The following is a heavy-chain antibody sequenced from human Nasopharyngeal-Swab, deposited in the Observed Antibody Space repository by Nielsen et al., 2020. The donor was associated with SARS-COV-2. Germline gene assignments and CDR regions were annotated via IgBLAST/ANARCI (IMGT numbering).Heavy chain of an antibody. CDR1: GYTFTSYY. CDR3: AREEVGPYDFWSGYYSMVDY. CDR2: INPSGGST. D-gene: IGHD3-3*01. Sequence: ASVKVSCKASGYTFTSYYMHWARQAPGQGLEWMGIINPSGGSTSYAQKFQGRVTMTRDTSTSTVYMELSSLRSEDTAVYYCAREEVGPYDFWSGYYSMVDYWGQGTLVTVSS. V-gene: IGHV1-46*01. J-gene: IGHJ4*02.